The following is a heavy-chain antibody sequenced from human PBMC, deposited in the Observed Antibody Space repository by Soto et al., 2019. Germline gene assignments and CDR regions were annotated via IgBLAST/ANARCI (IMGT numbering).Heavy chain of an antibody. D-gene: IGHD2-8*01. CDR2: ISGYNGDT. Sequence: ASVKVSCKASGYTFTRYGISWVRQAPGQGLEWMGWISGYNGDTNYAQKFQGRVTMTVDTSTTTAFMELTSLTSDDMAVYYCAKNGQPPYYYYGMDVSGQGTTVTVSS. J-gene: IGHJ6*02. V-gene: IGHV1-18*03. CDR1: GYTFTRYG. CDR3: AKNGQPPYYYYGMDV.